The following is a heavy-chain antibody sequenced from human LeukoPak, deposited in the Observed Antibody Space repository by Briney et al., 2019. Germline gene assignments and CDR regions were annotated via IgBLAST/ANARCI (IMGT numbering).Heavy chain of an antibody. CDR2: INPNSGGT. V-gene: IGHV1-2*02. CDR1: AYTCTGYY. D-gene: IGHD5-18*01. CDR3: ARGYSYVSTFDY. J-gene: IGHJ4*02. Sequence: APVKVSCKASAYTCTGYYMHCVRQAPGQGLEWMGWINPNSGGTNYAQKFQGRVTMTRDTSISTAYMELSRLRTDDTAVYYCARGYSYVSTFDYWGQRTLVTVSS.